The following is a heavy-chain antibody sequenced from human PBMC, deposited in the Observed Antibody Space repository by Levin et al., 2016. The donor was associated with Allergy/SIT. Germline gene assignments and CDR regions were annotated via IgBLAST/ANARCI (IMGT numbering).Heavy chain of an antibody. D-gene: IGHD3-22*01. CDR1: GYTFTGYY. J-gene: IGHJ5*02. CDR2: INPNSGGT. Sequence: ASVKVSCKASGYTFTGYYMHWVRQAPGQGLEWMGWINPNSGGTNYAQKFQGWVTMTRDTSISTAYMELSRLRSDDTAVYYCARGYYYDSSGYSGWFDPWGQGTLVTVSS. V-gene: IGHV1-2*04. CDR3: ARGYYYDSSGYSGWFDP.